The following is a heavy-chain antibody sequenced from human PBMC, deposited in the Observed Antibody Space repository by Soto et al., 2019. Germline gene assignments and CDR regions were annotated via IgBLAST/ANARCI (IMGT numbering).Heavy chain of an antibody. CDR2: ISGSGGST. Sequence: RHSYTASGFNFRGHAMSWVRQAQGKGLEWVSAISGSGGSTYYADSVKGRFTISRDNSKNTLYLQMNSLRAEDTAVYYCAKGPWAPLLSSFFDYWGQGTLVTGSS. D-gene: IGHD3-10*01. V-gene: IGHV3-23*01. CDR1: GFNFRGHA. CDR3: AKGPWAPLLSSFFDY. J-gene: IGHJ4*02.